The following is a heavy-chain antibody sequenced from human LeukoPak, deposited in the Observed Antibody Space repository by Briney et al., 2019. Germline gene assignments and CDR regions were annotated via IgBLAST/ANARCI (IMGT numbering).Heavy chain of an antibody. J-gene: IGHJ3*02. CDR1: GFTFSSYA. CDR3: ARSTVPAASFDI. D-gene: IGHD2-2*01. CDR2: ISYDGSNK. V-gene: IGHV3-30-3*01. Sequence: SGRSLRLSCAASGFTFSSYAMHWVRQAPGQGLEWVAVISYDGSNKYYADSVKGRFTISRDNSKNTLYLQMNSLRAEDTAVYYCARSTVPAASFDIWGQGTMVTVSS.